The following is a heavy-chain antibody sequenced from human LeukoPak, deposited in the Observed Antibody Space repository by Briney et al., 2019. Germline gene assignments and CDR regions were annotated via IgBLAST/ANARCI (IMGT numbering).Heavy chain of an antibody. Sequence: PSETLSLTCTVSGGSISSYYWSWIRQPPGKGLEWIGYIYYSGSTNYNPSLKSRVTISVDTSKNQFSLKLSSVTPEDTAVYYCARDVVGMGGYGAYVSLPLDYWDQGILVTVSS. CDR1: GGSISSYY. CDR3: ARDVVGMGGYGAYVSLPLDY. J-gene: IGHJ4*02. V-gene: IGHV4-59*12. CDR2: IYYSGST. D-gene: IGHD5-12*01.